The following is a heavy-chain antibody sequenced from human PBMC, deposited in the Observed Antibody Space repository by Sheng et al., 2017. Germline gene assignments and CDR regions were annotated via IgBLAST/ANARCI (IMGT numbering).Heavy chain of an antibody. CDR1: GDSVSANSAA. D-gene: IGHD6-19*01. J-gene: IGHJ6*03. V-gene: IGHV6-1*01. CDR3: ARDRVAVANWGDYYYYMDV. CDR2: TYYRSKWYN. Sequence: GPGLVKPSQTLSLTCAISGDSVSANSAAWNWIRQSPSRGLEWLGRTYYRSKWYNDYAVSVKSRITINPDTSKNQFSLQMNSVTPEDTAVYYCARDRVAVANWGDYYYYMDVWGQGTTVTVSS.